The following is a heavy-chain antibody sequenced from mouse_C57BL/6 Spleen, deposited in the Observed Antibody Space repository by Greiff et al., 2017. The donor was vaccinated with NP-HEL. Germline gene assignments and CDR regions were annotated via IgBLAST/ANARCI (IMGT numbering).Heavy chain of an antibody. CDR2: ISNGGGST. Sequence: EVMLVESGGGLVQPGGSLKLSCAASGFTFSDYYMYWVRQTPEKRLEWVAYISNGGGSTYYPDTVKGRFTISRDNAKNTLYLQMSRLKSEDTAMYYCARSLRTLGWFAYWGQGTLVTVSA. V-gene: IGHV5-12*01. D-gene: IGHD2-12*01. J-gene: IGHJ3*01. CDR1: GFTFSDYY. CDR3: ARSLRTLGWFAY.